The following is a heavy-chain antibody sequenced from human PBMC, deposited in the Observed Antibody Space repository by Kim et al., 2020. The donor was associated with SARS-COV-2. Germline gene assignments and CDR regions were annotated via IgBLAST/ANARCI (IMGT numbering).Heavy chain of an antibody. V-gene: IGHV3-48*02. CDR1: GFTFGDYT. D-gene: IGHD2-21*01. CDR2: ISSTGSRT. CDR3: VRLVSRRAGWDY. Sequence: GGSLRLSCGVSGFTFGDYTMSWVRQAPGKGLEWVSSISSTGSRTYYADSVRGRFTISRDNAQNSLYLQMNSLRDEDTAVYYCVRLVSRRAGWDYWGQGTL. J-gene: IGHJ4*02.